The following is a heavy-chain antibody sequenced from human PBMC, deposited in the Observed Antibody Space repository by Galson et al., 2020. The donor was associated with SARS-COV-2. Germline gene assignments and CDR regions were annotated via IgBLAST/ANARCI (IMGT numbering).Heavy chain of an antibody. CDR1: GFTFSSYS. J-gene: IGHJ6*02. D-gene: IGHD3-3*01. CDR3: ARDSITIFGVVITRSDYYGMDV. Sequence: TGGSLRLSCAASGFTFSSYSMNWVRQAPGKGLEWVSSISSSSSYIYYADSVKGRFTISRDNAKNSLYLQMNSLRVEDTAVYYCARDSITIFGVVITRSDYYGMDVWGQGTTVTVSS. CDR2: ISSSSSYI. V-gene: IGHV3-21*01.